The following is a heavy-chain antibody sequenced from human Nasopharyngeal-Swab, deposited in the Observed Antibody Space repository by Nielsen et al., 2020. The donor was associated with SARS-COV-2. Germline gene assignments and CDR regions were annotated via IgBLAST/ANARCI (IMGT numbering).Heavy chain of an antibody. CDR3: ARGERYCSSTSCYWGHFDY. D-gene: IGHD2-2*01. CDR2: IYYSGST. CDR1: GGSISSYY. Sequence: SETLSLTCTVSGGSISSYYWSWIRQPPGKGLEWIGYIYYSGSTNYNPSLKSRVTISVDTSKNQFSLKLSSVTAADTAVYYCARGERYCSSTSCYWGHFDYWGQGTLVTVFS. J-gene: IGHJ4*02. V-gene: IGHV4-59*12.